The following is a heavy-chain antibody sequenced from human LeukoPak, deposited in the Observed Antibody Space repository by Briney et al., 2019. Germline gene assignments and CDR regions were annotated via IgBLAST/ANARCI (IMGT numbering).Heavy chain of an antibody. Sequence: SVKVSCKASGGTFSSYAISWVRQAPGQGLEWMGGIIPISGTTNYAQKFQGRVTITTDESTSTAYMELSSLRSEDTAVYYCASCPSSTSCYYFDYWGQGTLVTVSS. J-gene: IGHJ4*02. CDR1: GGTFSSYA. CDR2: IIPISGTT. CDR3: ASCPSSTSCYYFDY. V-gene: IGHV1-69*05. D-gene: IGHD2-2*01.